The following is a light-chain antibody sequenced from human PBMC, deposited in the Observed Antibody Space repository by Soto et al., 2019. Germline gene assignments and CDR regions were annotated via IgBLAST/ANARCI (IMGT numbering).Light chain of an antibody. V-gene: IGKV1-5*01. CDR3: QQYNSDSRT. CDR2: AGS. J-gene: IGKJ1*01. CDR1: QSISTY. Sequence: DIQLTQSPSSLSASVGDRITITCRASQSISTYLNLYQQKPGESPILLIYAGSSLQSGVPSRFSGSGSGTEFTLTISSLQPDDFATYYCQQYNSDSRTFGQGTKVE.